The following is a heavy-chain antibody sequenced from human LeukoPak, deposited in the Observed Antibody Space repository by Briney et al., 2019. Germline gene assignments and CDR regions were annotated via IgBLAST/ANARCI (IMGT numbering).Heavy chain of an antibody. CDR1: GFTFDDYA. CDR2: ISWNSGSI. D-gene: IGHD2-15*01. Sequence: GGSLRLSCAASGFTFDDYAMHWVRQAPGKGLEWVSGISWNSGSIGYADSVKGRFTISRDNAKNSLYLQMNSLRAEDTALYYCARAHVPRVVRDLYYYYGMDVWGQGTTVTVSS. J-gene: IGHJ6*02. V-gene: IGHV3-9*01. CDR3: ARAHVPRVVRDLYYYYGMDV.